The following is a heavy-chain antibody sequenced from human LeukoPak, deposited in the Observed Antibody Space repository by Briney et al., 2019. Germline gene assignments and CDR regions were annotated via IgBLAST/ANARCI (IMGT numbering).Heavy chain of an antibody. J-gene: IGHJ4*02. CDR2: IVVGSGNT. CDR3: AAATGHDSSGGPGY. D-gene: IGHD3-22*01. CDR1: GFTFTSSA. Sequence: GTSVKVSCKASGFTFTSSAMQWVRQARGQRLEWIGWIVVGSGNTNNAQKFQERVTITRDMSTSTAYMELSSLRSEDTAVYYCAAATGHDSSGGPGYWGQGTLVTVSS. V-gene: IGHV1-58*02.